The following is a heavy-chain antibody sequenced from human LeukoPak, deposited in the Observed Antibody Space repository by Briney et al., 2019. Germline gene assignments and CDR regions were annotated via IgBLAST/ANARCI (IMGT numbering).Heavy chain of an antibody. V-gene: IGHV4-39*07. CDR1: DGSISSSSYY. D-gene: IGHD5-18*01. J-gene: IGHJ5*02. CDR3: ARDSRYSYGFSWFDP. CDR2: IYYGGST. Sequence: SETLSLTCTVSDGSISSSSYYWGWIRQPPGKGLEWIGSIYYGGSTYYNPSFKSRVTVSVDTSKNQFSLKVTSVTAADTAVYYCARDSRYSYGFSWFDPWGQGTLVTVSS.